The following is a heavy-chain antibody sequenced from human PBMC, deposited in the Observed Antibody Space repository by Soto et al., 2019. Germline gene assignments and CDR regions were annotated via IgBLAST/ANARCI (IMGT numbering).Heavy chain of an antibody. CDR2: IWYDGSNK. D-gene: IGHD5-18*01. CDR1: GFTFSSYG. V-gene: IGHV3-33*01. CDR3: ARERGYSYGTAPFDP. J-gene: IGHJ5*02. Sequence: HPGGSLRLSCAASGFTFSSYGMHWVRQAPGKGLEWVAVIWYDGSNKYYADSVKGRFTISRDNSKNTLYLQMNSLRAEDTAVYYCARERGYSYGTAPFDPWGQGTLVTVSS.